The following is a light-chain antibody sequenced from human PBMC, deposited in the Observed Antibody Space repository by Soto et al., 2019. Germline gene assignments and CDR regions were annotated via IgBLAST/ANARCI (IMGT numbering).Light chain of an antibody. V-gene: IGLV2-11*01. CDR3: CSYGGSFYV. J-gene: IGLJ1*01. CDR1: SSDVGGYND. Sequence: QSALTQPHSVSGSPGQSVAISCSGTSSDVGGYNDVSWYQQHPGKAPKLIIFDVNKRPSGVPDRFSGSKSGSTASLTISGLQAEDEADYYCCSYGGSFYVVGTGTKLTVL. CDR2: DVN.